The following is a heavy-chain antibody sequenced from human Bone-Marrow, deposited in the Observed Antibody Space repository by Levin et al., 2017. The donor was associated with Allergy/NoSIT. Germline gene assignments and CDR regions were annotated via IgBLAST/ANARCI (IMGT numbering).Heavy chain of an antibody. J-gene: IGHJ4*02. CDR1: GGSISSGDYY. V-gene: IGHV4-30-4*01. D-gene: IGHD4-17*01. CDR2: IYYSGST. Sequence: SETLSLTCTVSGGSISSGDYYWSWIRQPPGKGLEWIGYIYYSGSTYYNPSLKSRVTISVDTSKNQFSLKLSSVTAADTAVYYCASVPRTPGEGDYVKNWGQGTLVTVSS. CDR3: ASVPRTPGEGDYVKN.